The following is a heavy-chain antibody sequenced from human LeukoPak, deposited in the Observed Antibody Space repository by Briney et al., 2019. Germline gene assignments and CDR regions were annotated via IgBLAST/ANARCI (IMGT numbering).Heavy chain of an antibody. V-gene: IGHV3-7*01. Sequence: PGGSLRLSCEASGFSFNTFWMSWVRQAPGKGLEWVANIHRDGSVRHHVESVRGRFTISRDNAKNSLFLQMNSLRVEDTAVYYCAREDGGWLRADLWGQGTLVTVSS. D-gene: IGHD5-24*01. CDR2: IHRDGSVR. CDR1: GFSFNTFW. J-gene: IGHJ5*02. CDR3: AREDGGWLRADL.